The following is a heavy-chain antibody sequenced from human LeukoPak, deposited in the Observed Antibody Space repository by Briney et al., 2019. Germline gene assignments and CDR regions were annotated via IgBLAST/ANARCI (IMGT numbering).Heavy chain of an antibody. CDR1: GGSMSPYH. J-gene: IGHJ3*02. Sequence: SETLSLTCTVSGGSMSPYHWGWIRQPPGKGLEWTGYIYYSGSTNYNPSLKSRVTISVDTSKNQFSLKLSSVTAADTAVYYCARVYDSSGYTPYDAFDIWGQGTMVTVSS. D-gene: IGHD3-22*01. CDR2: IYYSGST. V-gene: IGHV4-59*12. CDR3: ARVYDSSGYTPYDAFDI.